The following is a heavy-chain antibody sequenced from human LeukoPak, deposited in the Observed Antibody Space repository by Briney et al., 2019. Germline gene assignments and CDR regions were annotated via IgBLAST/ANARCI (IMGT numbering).Heavy chain of an antibody. D-gene: IGHD1-26*01. Sequence: GGSLRLSCATSGFTFIDYAMHWVRQAPGKGLEWVAVIWYDASDKYYGDSVKGRFTISRDNSKTTLYLEMDSLRVEDTAVYFCATPTRGGGGSFLIDHWGQGTLVTVSS. V-gene: IGHV3-33*01. CDR3: ATPTRGGGGSFLIDH. CDR2: IWYDASDK. J-gene: IGHJ4*02. CDR1: GFTFIDYA.